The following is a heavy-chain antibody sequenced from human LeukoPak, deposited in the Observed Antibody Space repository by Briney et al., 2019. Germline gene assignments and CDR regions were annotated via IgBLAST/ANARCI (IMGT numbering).Heavy chain of an antibody. V-gene: IGHV4-59*08. D-gene: IGHD5-24*01. J-gene: IGHJ4*02. CDR2: IYYSGST. Sequence: SETLSLTCTVSGGSISSYYCSWIRQPPGKGLEWIGYIYYSGSTTYNPSLKSRVTISIDTSNNQFSLNLSSVTAADTAVYYCARHADGYNPFDYWGQGTLVTVSS. CDR1: GGSISSYY. CDR3: ARHADGYNPFDY.